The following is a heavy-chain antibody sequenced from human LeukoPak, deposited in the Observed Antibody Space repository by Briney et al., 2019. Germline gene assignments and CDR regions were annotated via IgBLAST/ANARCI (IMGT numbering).Heavy chain of an antibody. J-gene: IGHJ4*02. CDR3: ARDYRPTDCSGGDCLYYYFDY. V-gene: IGHV1-2*02. CDR2: LNPTTGGT. D-gene: IGHD2-15*01. Sequence: ASVKVSCKASGYTFTYYYVHWMRQAPGQGREWMGWLNPTTGGTYYAQKFQGRVTMTRDTSISTIYVDLSRLTSDDTAVYYCARDYRPTDCSGGDCLYYYFDYWGQGTLVTVSS. CDR1: GYTFTYYY.